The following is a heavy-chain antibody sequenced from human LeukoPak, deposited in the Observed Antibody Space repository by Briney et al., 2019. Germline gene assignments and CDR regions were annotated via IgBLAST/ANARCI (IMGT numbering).Heavy chain of an antibody. D-gene: IGHD3-22*01. J-gene: IGHJ3*02. CDR3: ARDTYYYENSDDYDDAFDI. Sequence: SETLSLTCTVSGGSISGYYWSWIRQPPGKGLEWIGHIHYKRNTNYNASLKSRVSMLLDTSKNQISLRLSSVTAADTAVHHCARDTYYYENSDDYDDAFDIWGQGTRVTVSS. CDR2: IHYKRNT. V-gene: IGHV4-59*01. CDR1: GGSISGYY.